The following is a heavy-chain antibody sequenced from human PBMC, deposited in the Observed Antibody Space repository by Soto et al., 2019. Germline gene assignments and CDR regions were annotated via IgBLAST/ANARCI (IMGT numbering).Heavy chain of an antibody. CDR1: GGSISSGDYY. D-gene: IGHD3-22*01. CDR2: IYYSGST. J-gene: IGHJ5*02. Sequence: NPSETLSLTCTVSGGSISSGDYYWSWIRQPPGKGLEWIGYIYYSGSTYYNPSLKSRVTISVDTSKNQFSLKLSSVTAADTAVYYCARDEYYYDSSGSLRWFDPWGQGTLVTVSS. CDR3: ARDEYYYDSSGSLRWFDP. V-gene: IGHV4-30-4*01.